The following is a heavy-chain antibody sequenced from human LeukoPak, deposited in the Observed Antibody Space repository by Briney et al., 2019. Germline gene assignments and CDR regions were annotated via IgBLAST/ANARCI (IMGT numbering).Heavy chain of an antibody. CDR3: ARHTRPGYGGSENAFDI. V-gene: IGHV4-34*01. CDR2: INHSGST. Sequence: SETLSLTCAVYGGSFSGYYWSWIRQPPGKGLEWIGEINHSGSTNYNPSLKSRVTISVDTSKNQFSLKLSSVTATDTAVYYCARHTRPGYGGSENAFDIWGQGTMVTVSS. CDR1: GGSFSGYY. D-gene: IGHD5-12*01. J-gene: IGHJ3*02.